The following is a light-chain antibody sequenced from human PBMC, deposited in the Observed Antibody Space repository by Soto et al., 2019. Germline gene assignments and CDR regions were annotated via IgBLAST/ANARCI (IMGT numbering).Light chain of an antibody. J-gene: IGKJ5*01. CDR1: ESIARH. CDR2: AAS. Sequence: DIQMTQSPSSLSASVGDRVTITCRASESIARHLNWYQQKPGKAPKLLIYAASSLRNGVPSRFRCCGSGTDFTLTICNLQPEDFATFYCQQTYSTLSITFGQGTRLEIK. CDR3: QQTYSTLSIT. V-gene: IGKV1-39*01.